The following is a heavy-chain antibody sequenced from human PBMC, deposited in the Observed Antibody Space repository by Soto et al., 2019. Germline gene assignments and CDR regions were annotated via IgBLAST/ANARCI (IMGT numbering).Heavy chain of an antibody. CDR3: ARGVVGNPVQPPDL. CDR2: MYHTGTT. CDR1: GGSISRGGYS. Sequence: QMQLQESGSGLVRPSQTLSLTCGVSGGSISRGGYSWNWIRQPPGKGLEWIGYMYHTGTTNYNPSLKSRVTISIDSSQNQFSLRLTSVTAADTAVYFCARGVVGNPVQPPDLWGQGTLVTVSS. D-gene: IGHD2-15*01. J-gene: IGHJ5*02. V-gene: IGHV4-30-2*01.